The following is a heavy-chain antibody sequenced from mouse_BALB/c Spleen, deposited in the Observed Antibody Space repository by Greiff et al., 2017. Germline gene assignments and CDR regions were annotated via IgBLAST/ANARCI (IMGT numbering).Heavy chain of an antibody. CDR2: IDPYNGGT. D-gene: IGHD2-14*01. Sequence: EVQLQQSGPELGKPGASVKISCKASGYSFTGYNMYWVKQSHRKSLEWIGYIDPYNGGTSYNQKSKGKATLTVDKSSSTAYMHLNSLTSEDSAIYYCARSGRYALDYWGQGTTLTVSS. J-gene: IGHJ2*01. V-gene: IGHV1S135*01. CDR3: ARSGRYALDY. CDR1: GYSFTGYN.